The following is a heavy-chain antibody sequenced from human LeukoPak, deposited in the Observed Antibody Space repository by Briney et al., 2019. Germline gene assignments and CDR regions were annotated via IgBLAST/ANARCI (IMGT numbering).Heavy chain of an antibody. Sequence: PGGSLRLSCAASGFTFSSYAMSSVRQAPGKGLEWVSAISGSGGITYYADSVKGRFTISRDNSKNTLYLQMNSLRAEDTAVYYCAKDPPPGYYDSSGYYYVAAEYFQHWGQGTLVTVSS. D-gene: IGHD3-22*01. CDR2: ISGSGGIT. J-gene: IGHJ1*01. V-gene: IGHV3-23*01. CDR3: AKDPPPGYYDSSGYYYVAAEYFQH. CDR1: GFTFSSYA.